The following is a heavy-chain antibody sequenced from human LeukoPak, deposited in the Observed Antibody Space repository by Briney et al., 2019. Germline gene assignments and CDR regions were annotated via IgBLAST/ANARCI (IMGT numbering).Heavy chain of an antibody. V-gene: IGHV1-69*05. CDR2: IIPIFGTA. Sequence: SVKVSCKASGGTFSSYAISWVRQAPGQGLEWMGRIIPIFGTANYAQKFQGRVAITTDESTSTAYMELSSLRSEDTAVYYCASGPLYGGYDDWGQGTLVTVSS. J-gene: IGHJ4*02. CDR3: ASGPLYGGYDD. CDR1: GGTFSSYA. D-gene: IGHD5-12*01.